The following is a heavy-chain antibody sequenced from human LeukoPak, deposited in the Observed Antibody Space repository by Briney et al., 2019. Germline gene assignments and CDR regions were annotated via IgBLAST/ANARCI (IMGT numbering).Heavy chain of an antibody. Sequence: PGGSLRLSCAASGFTFSSYGMHWVRQAPSKGLEWVAVIWYDGSNKYYADSVKGRFTISRDNSKNTLYLQMNSLRAEDTAVYYCARENYYDSSGYDYWGQGTLVTVSS. CDR3: ARENYYDSSGYDY. J-gene: IGHJ4*02. D-gene: IGHD3-22*01. CDR1: GFTFSSYG. V-gene: IGHV3-33*01. CDR2: IWYDGSNK.